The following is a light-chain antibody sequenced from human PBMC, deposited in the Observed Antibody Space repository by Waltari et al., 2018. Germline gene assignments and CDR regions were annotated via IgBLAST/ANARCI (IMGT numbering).Light chain of an antibody. CDR3: AAWDYRLNIWV. V-gene: IGLV1-44*01. Sequence: QSVLTQPPSASGTPGQRVTISCSGTTSNIGSDTVNWFRYLPGTAPKLLMYSYTQGPPGVPDRFSCSKSGTSASLAISGLQSDDEADYYCAAWDYRLNIWVFGGGTKLTVL. CDR1: TSNIGSDT. CDR2: SYT. J-gene: IGLJ3*02.